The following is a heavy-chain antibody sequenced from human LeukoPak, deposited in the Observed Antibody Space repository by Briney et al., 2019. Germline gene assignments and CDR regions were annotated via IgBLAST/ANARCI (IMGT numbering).Heavy chain of an antibody. CDR2: IYHSGST. Sequence: SGTLSLTCAVSGGSISSSNWWSWVRQPPGKGLEWIGEIYHSGSTNYNPSLKSRITISVDTSKNQFSLKLSSVTAADTAVYYCARDLYSSTWWGAFDIWGQGTMVAVSS. CDR3: ARDLYSSTWWGAFDI. J-gene: IGHJ3*02. D-gene: IGHD6-13*01. CDR1: GGSISSSNW. V-gene: IGHV4-4*02.